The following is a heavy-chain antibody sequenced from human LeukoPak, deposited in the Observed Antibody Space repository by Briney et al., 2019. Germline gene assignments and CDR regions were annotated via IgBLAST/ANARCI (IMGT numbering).Heavy chain of an antibody. Sequence: ASVKVSCKASGYTFTSYYMHWVRQAPGQRLEWMGWINAGNGNTKYSQKFQGRVTITRDTSASTAYMELSSLRSEDTAVYYCARMAAAGHDAFDIWGQGTMVTVSS. CDR3: ARMAAAGHDAFDI. CDR1: GYTFTSYY. D-gene: IGHD6-13*01. CDR2: INAGNGNT. V-gene: IGHV1-3*01. J-gene: IGHJ3*02.